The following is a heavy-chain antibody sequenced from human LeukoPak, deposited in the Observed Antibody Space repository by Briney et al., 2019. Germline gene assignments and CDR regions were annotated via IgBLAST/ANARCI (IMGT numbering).Heavy chain of an antibody. D-gene: IGHD3-3*02. CDR2: VHYDGRNI. Sequence: GGSLRLSCAASGFTFTSYGIHWVRQAPGKGLEWVAIVHYDGRNIYYSDSVRGRFTISRDISKNTLYLQMNSLRAEDTAVYYCAKDRGIFGDYWGQGTLVTVSS. CDR3: AKDRGIFGDY. V-gene: IGHV3-30*02. J-gene: IGHJ4*02. CDR1: GFTFTSYG.